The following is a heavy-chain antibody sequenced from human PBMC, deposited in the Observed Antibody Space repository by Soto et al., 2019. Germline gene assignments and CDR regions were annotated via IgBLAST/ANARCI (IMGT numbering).Heavy chain of an antibody. CDR1: GFTFDDYA. D-gene: IGHD3-3*01. J-gene: IGHJ4*02. CDR3: AKGYYDFWSGIAY. Sequence: EVQLVESGGGLIEPGRSLRLSCAASGFTFDDYAMHWVRQAPGKGLEWVSGISWNSGSIGYADSVKGRFTISRDNAKNSLYLQMNSLRAEATALYYCAKGYYDFWSGIAYWGQGTLVTVSS. V-gene: IGHV3-9*01. CDR2: ISWNSGSI.